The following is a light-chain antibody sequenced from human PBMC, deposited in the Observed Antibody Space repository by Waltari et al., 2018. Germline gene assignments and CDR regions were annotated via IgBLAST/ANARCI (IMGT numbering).Light chain of an antibody. V-gene: IGKV3-20*01. J-gene: IGKJ4*01. CDR3: QQYGRSPLT. CDR1: QSVSSSY. Sequence: EIVLTQSPGTLSLSPGERATLSCRASQSVSSSYLAWYQQKPGQAPRLLIYGASSRPTGIPDRVSGSGSGTDFTLTISRLEPEDFAVYYCQQYGRSPLTFGGGTKVEIK. CDR2: GAS.